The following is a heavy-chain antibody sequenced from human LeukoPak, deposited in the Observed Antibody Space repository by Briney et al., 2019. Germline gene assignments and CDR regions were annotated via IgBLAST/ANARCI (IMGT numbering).Heavy chain of an antibody. Sequence: GGSLRLSCAASGFTSSSYAMHWVRQAPGKGLEWVAVISYDGSNKYYADSVKGRFTISRDNSKNTLYLQMNSLRAEDTAVYYCARDRALEYYGMDVWGKGTTVTVSS. V-gene: IGHV3-30*04. CDR2: ISYDGSNK. D-gene: IGHD3-3*01. CDR3: ARDRALEYYGMDV. J-gene: IGHJ6*04. CDR1: GFTSSSYA.